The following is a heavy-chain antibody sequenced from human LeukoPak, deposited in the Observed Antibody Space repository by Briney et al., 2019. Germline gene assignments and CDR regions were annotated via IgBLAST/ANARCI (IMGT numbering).Heavy chain of an antibody. V-gene: IGHV3-30-3*01. J-gene: IGHJ4*02. CDR1: GFTFSSYA. D-gene: IGHD3-22*01. CDR2: ISYDGSNK. Sequence: GGSLRLSCAASGFTFSSYAMHWVRQAPGKGLEWVAVISYDGSNKYYADSVKGRFTISRDNSKNTLYLQMNSLRAEDTAVYYCAREANYYDSSGYYYSVLDYWGQGTLVTVSS. CDR3: AREANYYDSSGYYYSVLDY.